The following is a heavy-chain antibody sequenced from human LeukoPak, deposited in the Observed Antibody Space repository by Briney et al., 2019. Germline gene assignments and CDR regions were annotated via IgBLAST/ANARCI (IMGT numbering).Heavy chain of an antibody. J-gene: IGHJ4*02. CDR2: ISWNSGSI. CDR1: GFTFDDYA. D-gene: IGHD3-22*01. CDR3: AKDHYYDSSGYLDY. V-gene: IGHV3-9*01. Sequence: PGRSLRLSCAASGFTFDDYAIHWVRQAPGKGLEWVSGISWNSGSIGYADSVKGRFTISRDNAKNSLYLQMNSLRAEDTALYYCAKDHYYDSSGYLDYWGQGTLVTVSS.